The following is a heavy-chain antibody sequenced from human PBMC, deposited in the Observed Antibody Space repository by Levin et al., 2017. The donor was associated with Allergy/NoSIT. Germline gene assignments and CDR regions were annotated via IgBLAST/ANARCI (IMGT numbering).Heavy chain of an antibody. CDR3: ARADGNGWHSLY. J-gene: IGHJ4*02. V-gene: IGHV3-21*01. D-gene: IGHD6-19*01. CDR2: ISSRGYI. CDR1: GFTLSIYS. Sequence: KPGGSLRLSCAASGFTLSIYSVNWVRQAPGKGLEWVSSISSRGYIYYADSVKGRFTISRDNAKNSVYLQMNSVRAEDTAVYYCARADGNGWHSLYWGQGTLVTVSS.